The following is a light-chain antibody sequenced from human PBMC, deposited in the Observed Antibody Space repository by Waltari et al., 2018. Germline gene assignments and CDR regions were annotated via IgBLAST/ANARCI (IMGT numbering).Light chain of an antibody. CDR2: QDN. V-gene: IGLV3-1*01. CDR1: NLGDKY. Sequence: YELTQPPSVSVFPGQTASITCSGENLGDKYASWYQQRPGHSPLLVIYQDNKRPSGVPERVSGSNSGNTATLTISGTQAMDEADYYCQAWDSSTVVFGGWTKLTVL. J-gene: IGLJ2*01. CDR3: QAWDSSTVV.